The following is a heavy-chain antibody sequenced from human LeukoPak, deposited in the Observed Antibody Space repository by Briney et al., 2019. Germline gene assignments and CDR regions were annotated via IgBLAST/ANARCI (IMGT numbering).Heavy chain of an antibody. Sequence: ASVKVSCKASGYTFIKYGISWVRQAPGQGLEWMGWINPNSGGTNSAQKFQGRVTMTRDTSISTAYMELSRLTSDDTAVYYCARHPYSGSYHFDYWGQGTLVTVSS. D-gene: IGHD1-26*01. V-gene: IGHV1-2*02. CDR2: INPNSGGT. CDR1: GYTFIKYG. CDR3: ARHPYSGSYHFDY. J-gene: IGHJ4*02.